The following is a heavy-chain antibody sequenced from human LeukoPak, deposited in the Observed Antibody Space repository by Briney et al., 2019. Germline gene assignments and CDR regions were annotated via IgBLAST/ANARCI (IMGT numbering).Heavy chain of an antibody. Sequence: PGGSLRLSCAASGFTFSTYAMTWVRQAPGKGLGWVSTVINSGASTYYAESVKGRFTISRDNSKNKVYLQMNSLRAEDTAIYYCAKGYSYGYDYWGQGTPVTLAS. V-gene: IGHV3-23*01. CDR1: GFTFSTYA. J-gene: IGHJ4*02. CDR2: VINSGAST. CDR3: AKGYSYGYDY. D-gene: IGHD5-18*01.